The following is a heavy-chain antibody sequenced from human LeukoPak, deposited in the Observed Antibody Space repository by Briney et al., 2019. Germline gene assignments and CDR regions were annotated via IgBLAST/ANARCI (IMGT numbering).Heavy chain of an antibody. Sequence: GGSLRLSCTASGFPFSDYSMNWVRQAPGKGLEWISYIGISSGNTKYADSVKGRFTISADNTKNSLYLQMNSLRVEDTAVYYCARDHNYAFDNWGQGTLVSVSS. CDR3: ARDHNYAFDN. D-gene: IGHD1-1*01. V-gene: IGHV3-48*04. CDR2: IGISSGNT. J-gene: IGHJ4*02. CDR1: GFPFSDYS.